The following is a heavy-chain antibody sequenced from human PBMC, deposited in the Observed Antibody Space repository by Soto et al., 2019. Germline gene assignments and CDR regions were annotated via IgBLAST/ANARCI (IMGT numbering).Heavy chain of an antibody. CDR2: VTRSGGRT. Sequence: GGSLRLSCAASGFTFSSYVMSWVRQAPGKGLEWVSTVTRSGGRTYYADSVKGRFTISRDNSKNTLYLQMNSLRAEDTAVYYCAKEVGIIAAPVLDAFDIWGQGTMVTVSS. D-gene: IGHD6-6*01. CDR3: AKEVGIIAAPVLDAFDI. V-gene: IGHV3-23*01. CDR1: GFTFSSYV. J-gene: IGHJ3*02.